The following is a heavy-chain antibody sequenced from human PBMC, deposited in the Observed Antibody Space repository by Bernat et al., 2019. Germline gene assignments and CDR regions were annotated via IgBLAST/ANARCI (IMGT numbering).Heavy chain of an antibody. CDR3: ARGTSTSAPYMDV. V-gene: IGHV3-30-3*01. J-gene: IGHJ6*03. CDR2: LSYDGSNK. CDR1: GFIFSSYA. Sequence: QVQLVESGGGVVQPGRSLRLSCATSGFIFSSYAMHWVRQAPGKGLEWVAVLSYDGSNKYYADSVKGRFTISRDNSKNTLYLQMNSLRAEDTAVYYCARGTSTSAPYMDVWGKGTTVTVSS.